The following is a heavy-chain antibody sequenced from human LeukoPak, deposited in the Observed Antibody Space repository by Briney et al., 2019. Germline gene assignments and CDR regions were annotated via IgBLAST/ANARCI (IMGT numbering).Heavy chain of an antibody. V-gene: IGHV4-34*01. Sequence: SETLSLTCAVYGGSFSGYYWSWIRQPPGKGLEWIGEINHSGSTNYNPSLKSRVTISVDTSKNQFSLKLSSVTAADTAVYYCARPMEPGIAAAGTVDYRGQGTLVTVSS. CDR1: GGSFSGYY. D-gene: IGHD6-13*01. CDR2: INHSGST. J-gene: IGHJ4*02. CDR3: ARPMEPGIAAAGTVDY.